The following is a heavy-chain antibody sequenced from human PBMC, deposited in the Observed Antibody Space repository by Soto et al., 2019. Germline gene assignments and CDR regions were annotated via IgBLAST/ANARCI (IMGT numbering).Heavy chain of an antibody. D-gene: IGHD3-10*01. CDR3: ARRYYVSVADTYYSYYMDF. V-gene: IGHV1-8*01. CDR1: GYTFTSYD. J-gene: IGHJ6*03. Sequence: QVQLVQSGAEVKKPGASVKVYCQASGYTFTSYDINWERQATGQGLEWMGWMNPNSGNTGYEQKFQGRVTMTRNTAIITAYMELSSLRSEDTAVDYCARRYYVSVADTYYSYYMDFWGKGPTVTVSS. CDR2: MNPNSGNT.